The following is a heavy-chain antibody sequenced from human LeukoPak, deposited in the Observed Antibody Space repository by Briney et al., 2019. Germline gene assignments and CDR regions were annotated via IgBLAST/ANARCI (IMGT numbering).Heavy chain of an antibody. CDR2: ISSSSSYI. CDR1: GFTFSSYS. D-gene: IGHD6-13*01. CDR3: AREYKGQQQLVPVRAFDI. J-gene: IGHJ3*02. Sequence: GGFLRLSCAASGFTFSSYSMNWVRQDPGKGLEWVSSISSSSSYIYYADSVKGRFTISRDNAKNSLYLQMNSLRAEDTAVYYCAREYKGQQQLVPVRAFDIWGQGTMVTVSS. V-gene: IGHV3-21*01.